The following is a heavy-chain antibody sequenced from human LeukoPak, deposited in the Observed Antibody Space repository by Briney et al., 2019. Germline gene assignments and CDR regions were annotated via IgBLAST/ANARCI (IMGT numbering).Heavy chain of an antibody. CDR2: INPNSGGT. CDR3: ARLLWFGEDGNWFDP. Sequence: ASVKVSCKASGGTFSSYTISWVRQAPGQGLEWMGWINPNSGGTNYAQKFQGRVTMTRDTSISTAYMELSRLRSDDTAVYYCARLLWFGEDGNWFDPWGQGTLVTVSS. V-gene: IGHV1-2*02. CDR1: GGTFSSYT. D-gene: IGHD3-10*01. J-gene: IGHJ5*02.